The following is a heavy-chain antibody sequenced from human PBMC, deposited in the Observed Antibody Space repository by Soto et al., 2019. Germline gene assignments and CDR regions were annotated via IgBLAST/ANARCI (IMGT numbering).Heavy chain of an antibody. D-gene: IGHD3-3*01. Sequence: ASVKVSCKASGYTFTGYYMHWVRQAPGQGLEWMGWINPNSGGTNYAQKFQGWVTMTRDTSISTAYMELSRLRSDDTAVYYCARDGLGVVSYCYYMDVWGKGTTVTVSS. CDR3: ARDGLGVVSYCYYMDV. CDR1: GYTFTGYY. V-gene: IGHV1-2*04. J-gene: IGHJ6*03. CDR2: INPNSGGT.